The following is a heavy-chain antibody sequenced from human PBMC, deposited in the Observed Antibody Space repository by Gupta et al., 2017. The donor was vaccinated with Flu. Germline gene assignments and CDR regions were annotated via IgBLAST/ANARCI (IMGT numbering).Heavy chain of an antibody. CDR3: ARSWFSSVTDAFDF. CDR1: AFRFGDYA. Sequence: DVQLLAPGGGLAQPGGSLRLSCPPSAFRFGDYARSWVRQVPGMGREWVSSISGSAGAIYYADSVKGRFTISRDKSKNTVFLQMNSLRVEDTALYYCARSWFSSVTDAFDFWGQGTMVTVS. J-gene: IGHJ3*01. D-gene: IGHD3-22*01. CDR2: ISGSAGAI. V-gene: IGHV3-23*01.